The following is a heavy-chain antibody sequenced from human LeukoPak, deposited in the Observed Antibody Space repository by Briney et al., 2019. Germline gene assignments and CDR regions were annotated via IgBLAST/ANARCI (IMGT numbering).Heavy chain of an antibody. V-gene: IGHV3-74*01. Sequence: PGGSLRLSCVASGFAFSSYWMHWVRQAPGKGLVWVSRISSDGSITSYADSVRGRFTISRDSAKNTVSVQMNSLRAEDTALYYCARSGSHDYWGQGTLVTVSS. CDR3: ARSGSHDY. CDR2: ISSDGSIT. CDR1: GFAFSSYW. D-gene: IGHD1-26*01. J-gene: IGHJ4*02.